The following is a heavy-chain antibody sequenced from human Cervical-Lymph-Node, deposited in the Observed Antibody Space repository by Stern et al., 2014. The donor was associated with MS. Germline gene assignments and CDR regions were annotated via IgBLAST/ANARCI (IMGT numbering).Heavy chain of an antibody. Sequence: VHLVESGAEVKKPGASVKGSCKASGYTFTSYYMHWVRQAPGQGLEWMGIINPSGGSTSYAQKFQGRVTMTRDTSTSTVYMELSSLRSEDTAVYYCASEDSGYFDYWGQGTLVTVSS. J-gene: IGHJ4*02. CDR1: GYTFTSYY. D-gene: IGHD3/OR15-3a*01. V-gene: IGHV1-46*03. CDR3: ASEDSGYFDY. CDR2: INPSGGST.